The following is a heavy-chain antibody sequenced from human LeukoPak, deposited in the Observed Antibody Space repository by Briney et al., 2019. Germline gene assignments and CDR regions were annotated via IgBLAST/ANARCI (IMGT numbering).Heavy chain of an antibody. D-gene: IGHD2-21*02. CDR1: GFTFSDYY. V-gene: IGHV3-23*01. CDR2: ISGSGDTT. CDR3: ARVGVVVTAISWFDP. Sequence: QRGGSLRLSCAASGFTFSDYYMSWIRQAPGKGLEWVSAISGSGDTTYYADSVKGRFTISRDNSKNTLYLQMNSLRAEDTAVYCCARVGVVVTAISWFDPWGQGTLVTVSS. J-gene: IGHJ5*02.